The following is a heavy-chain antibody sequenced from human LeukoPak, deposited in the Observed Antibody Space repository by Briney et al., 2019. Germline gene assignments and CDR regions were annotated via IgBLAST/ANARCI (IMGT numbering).Heavy chain of an antibody. J-gene: IGHJ4*02. V-gene: IGHV4-31*03. Sequence: PSETLSLTCTVSGGSISSGGYSWSWIRQHPGKGLEWIGYIYYSGSTYYNPSLKSRVTISVDTSKNQFSLKLSSVTAADTAVYYCARLGDGGSSWYSDPLYYFDYWGQGTLVTVSS. CDR2: IYYSGST. D-gene: IGHD6-13*01. CDR1: GGSISSGGYS. CDR3: ARLGDGGSSWYSDPLYYFDY.